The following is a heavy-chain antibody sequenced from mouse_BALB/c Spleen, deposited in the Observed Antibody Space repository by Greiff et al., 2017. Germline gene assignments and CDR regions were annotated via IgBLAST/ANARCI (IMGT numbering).Heavy chain of an antibody. Sequence: DVKLQESGPGLVKPSQSLSLTCTVTGYSITSDYAWNWIRQFPGNKLEWMGYISYSGSTSYNPSLKSRISITRDTSKNQFFLQLNSVTTEDTATYYCAYLRSYAMDYWGQGTSVTVSS. CDR3: AYLRSYAMDY. CDR2: ISYSGST. CDR1: GYSITSDYA. J-gene: IGHJ4*01. D-gene: IGHD1-1*01. V-gene: IGHV3-2*02.